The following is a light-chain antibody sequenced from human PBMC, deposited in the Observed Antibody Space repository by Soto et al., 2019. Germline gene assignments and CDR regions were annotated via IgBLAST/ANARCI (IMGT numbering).Light chain of an antibody. Sequence: TQSPATLSVSPGERATLSCRASQSVSSNLAWYQQKPGQAPRLLIHGASSRATGIPDRFSGSGSGTDFTLTISRLEPEDFVVYYCQQYSRSPLTFGGGTKVDIK. CDR1: QSVSSN. CDR2: GAS. CDR3: QQYSRSPLT. J-gene: IGKJ4*01. V-gene: IGKV3-20*01.